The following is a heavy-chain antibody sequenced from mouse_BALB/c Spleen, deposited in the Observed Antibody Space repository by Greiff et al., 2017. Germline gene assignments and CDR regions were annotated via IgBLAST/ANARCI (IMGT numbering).Heavy chain of an antibody. J-gene: IGHJ4*01. CDR2: ISSGSSTI. CDR3: ARDGNYYGSSPYAMDY. Sequence: EVQLVESGGGLVQPGGSRKLSCAASGFTFSSFGMHWVRQAPEKGLEWVAYISSGSSTIYYADTVKGRFTISRDNPKNTLFLQMTSLRSEDTAMYYCARDGNYYGSSPYAMDYWGQGTSVTVSS. CDR1: GFTFSSFG. D-gene: IGHD1-1*01. V-gene: IGHV5-17*02.